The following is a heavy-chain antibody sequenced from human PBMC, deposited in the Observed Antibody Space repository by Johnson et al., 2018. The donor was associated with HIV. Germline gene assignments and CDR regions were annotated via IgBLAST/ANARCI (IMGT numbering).Heavy chain of an antibody. Sequence: VQLVESGGGLVQPGGSLKLSCAASGFTFSGSAIHWVRQASGKGLEWVGRIRSKGYNYATAYAASVQGRFTISRDDSKNTAYLQMNSLKSEDTAVYYCAKVVTSSSSWQDDAFDIWGQGTVVTVSS. CDR2: IRSKGYNYAT. J-gene: IGHJ3*02. D-gene: IGHD6-13*01. CDR1: GFTFSGSA. CDR3: AKVVTSSSSWQDDAFDI. V-gene: IGHV3-73*01.